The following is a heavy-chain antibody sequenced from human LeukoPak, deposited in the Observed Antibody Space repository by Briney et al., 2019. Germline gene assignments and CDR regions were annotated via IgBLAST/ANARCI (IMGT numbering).Heavy chain of an antibody. CDR3: ARGKTPLYYYGLDV. CDR2: ISGSGRNI. V-gene: IGHV3-48*03. Sequence: PGGSLRLSCAASGFTFSSYEMNWVRQAPGKGLEWVSYISGSGRNIYYADSVKGRFTISRDNAKNSLYLQMNSLRAEDTAIYYCARGKTPLYYYGLDVWGQGTTVTVSS. CDR1: GFTFSSYE. J-gene: IGHJ6*02.